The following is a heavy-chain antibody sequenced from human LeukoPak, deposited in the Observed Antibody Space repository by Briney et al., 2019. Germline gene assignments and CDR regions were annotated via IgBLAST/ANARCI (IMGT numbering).Heavy chain of an antibody. D-gene: IGHD5-24*01. V-gene: IGHV4-4*07. J-gene: IGHJ4*02. Sequence: SETLSLTCSVSGDSITNYYWSWIRNPAGQGLEWIGRIYTSGTTDYNPYLKIRVSMSVDASKNQFSLKPSSVTAADTAVYYCTRDQRRDDYIRFYYWGQGTLVTVSS. CDR2: IYTSGTT. CDR3: TRDQRRDDYIRFYY. CDR1: GDSITNYY.